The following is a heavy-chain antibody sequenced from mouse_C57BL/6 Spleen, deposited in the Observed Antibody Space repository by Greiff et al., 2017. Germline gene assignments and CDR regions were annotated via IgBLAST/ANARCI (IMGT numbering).Heavy chain of an antibody. Sequence: QVQLQQSGPELVKPGASVKISCKASGYAFSSSWMNWVKQRPGKGLEWIGRIYPGDGDPNYNGKFKGKATLTAAKSSSTAYMQLSSLTSEDSAVYFCASCMAYYGSSYYFDYWGQGTTLTVSS. D-gene: IGHD1-1*01. CDR2: IYPGDGDP. J-gene: IGHJ2*01. V-gene: IGHV1-82*01. CDR1: GYAFSSSW. CDR3: ASCMAYYGSSYYFDY.